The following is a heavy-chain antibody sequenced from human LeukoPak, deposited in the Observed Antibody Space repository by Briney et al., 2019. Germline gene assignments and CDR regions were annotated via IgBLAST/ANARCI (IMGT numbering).Heavy chain of an antibody. CDR1: GFTLQNYW. Sequence: GGSLRLSCAGFGFTLQNYWMSWVRQAPGKGLEWVANIKQDGGQKYYVDSVKGRFTISRDNAKNSLYLQMNSLRAEDTAVYYCARGIDWYEFWGQGTLVTVSS. D-gene: IGHD2-21*01. V-gene: IGHV3-7*01. CDR2: IKQDGGQK. CDR3: ARGIDWYEF. J-gene: IGHJ5*01.